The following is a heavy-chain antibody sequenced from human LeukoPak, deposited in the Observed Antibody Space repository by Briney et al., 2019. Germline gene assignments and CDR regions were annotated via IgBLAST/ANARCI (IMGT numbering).Heavy chain of an antibody. D-gene: IGHD3-16*01. CDR1: GFTFSSYA. V-gene: IGHV3-7*03. CDR3: AKDAQPRSRWFDP. J-gene: IGHJ5*02. CDR2: IKQDGSEK. Sequence: GGSLRLSCAASGFTFSSYAMHWVRQAPGKGLEWVANIKQDGSEKYYVDSVKGRFTISRDNAKNSLYLQMNTLRAEDTAMYYCAKDAQPRSRWFDPWGQGTLVTVSS.